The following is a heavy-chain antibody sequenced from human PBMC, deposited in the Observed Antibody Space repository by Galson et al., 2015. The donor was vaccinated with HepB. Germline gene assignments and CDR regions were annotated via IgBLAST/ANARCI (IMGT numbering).Heavy chain of an antibody. J-gene: IGHJ4*02. D-gene: IGHD4-17*01. V-gene: IGHV3-49*04. CDR3: TAGVTTAFDY. CDR2: IRSETYGGTT. CDR1: GFTFGDYA. Sequence: SLRLSCAASGFTFGDYAMTWVRQAPGKGLEWVGLIRSETYGGTTEYAASVKGRFTISRDDSKSIAYPQMNSLKTEDTAVYYCTAGVTTAFDYWGQGTLVTVSS.